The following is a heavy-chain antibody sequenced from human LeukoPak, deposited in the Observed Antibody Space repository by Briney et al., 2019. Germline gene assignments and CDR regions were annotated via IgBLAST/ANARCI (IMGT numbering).Heavy chain of an antibody. D-gene: IGHD1/OR15-1a*01. J-gene: IGHJ4*02. CDR1: GFTFSSYE. CDR3: ARDNAGTIAEGFDY. CDR2: ISSSGSTI. Sequence: GGSLRLSCAASGFTFSSYEMNWVRQAPGKGLEWVSYISSSGSTIYYADSVKGRFTISGDNAKNSLYLQMNSLRAEDTAVYYCARDNAGTIAEGFDYWGQGTLVTVSS. V-gene: IGHV3-48*03.